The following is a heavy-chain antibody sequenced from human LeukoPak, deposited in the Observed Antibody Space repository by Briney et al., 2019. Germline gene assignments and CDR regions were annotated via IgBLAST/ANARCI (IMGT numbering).Heavy chain of an antibody. V-gene: IGHV1-69*01. CDR2: IIPIFGTA. J-gene: IGHJ6*02. Sequence: GSSVKVSCKASGGTFSSYAISWVRQAPGQGLEWMGGIIPIFGTANYAQKFQGRVTITADESTSTTYMELSSLRSEDTAVCYCARQQPLPGGDYGMDVWGQGTTVTVSS. CDR3: ARQQPLPGGDYGMDV. CDR1: GGTFSSYA. D-gene: IGHD1/OR15-1a*01.